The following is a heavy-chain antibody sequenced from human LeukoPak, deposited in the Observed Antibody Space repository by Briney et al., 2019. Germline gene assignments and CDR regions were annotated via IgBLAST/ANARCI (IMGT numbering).Heavy chain of an antibody. D-gene: IGHD2-21*01. CDR3: ARVPLDIILLYYMDV. V-gene: IGHV3-21*01. CDR1: GFTFSNYC. Sequence: GGSLRLSCAASGFTFSNYCMNWVRQAPGEGLEWVASISSSSEYVLRSDSLQGRFSISRDNARDSLFLEMNSLRAEDTAIYYCARVPLDIILLYYMDVWGKGTTVTVSS. J-gene: IGHJ6*03. CDR2: ISSSSEYV.